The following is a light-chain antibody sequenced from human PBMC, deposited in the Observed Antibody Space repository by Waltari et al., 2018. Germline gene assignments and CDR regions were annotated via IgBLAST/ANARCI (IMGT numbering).Light chain of an antibody. CDR1: RSVVYSSDNKNY. V-gene: IGKV4-1*01. Sequence: DFVMTQSPDSLPVSLGGRAAINCRSSRSVVYSSDNKNYLAWYQQKPGQPPKLLIYWASTRESGVPDRFSGSGSGTDFTLTISSLQAEDVAVYYCQQYYSTSTFGGGTKVEIK. CDR3: QQYYSTST. J-gene: IGKJ4*01. CDR2: WAS.